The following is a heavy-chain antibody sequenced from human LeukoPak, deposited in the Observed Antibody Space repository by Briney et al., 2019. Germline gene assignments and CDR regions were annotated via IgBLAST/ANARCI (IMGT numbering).Heavy chain of an antibody. CDR3: AKAPGVVEDYFDY. Sequence: PGRSLRLSCAASGFTFDDYAMHWVRQAPGKGLEWVSGISWNSGSIGYADSVKGRFTISRDNAKNSLYLQMNSLRAEDTALYYCAKAPGVVEDYFDYWGQGTLVTVSS. CDR2: ISWNSGSI. J-gene: IGHJ4*02. D-gene: IGHD2-2*01. CDR1: GFTFDDYA. V-gene: IGHV3-9*01.